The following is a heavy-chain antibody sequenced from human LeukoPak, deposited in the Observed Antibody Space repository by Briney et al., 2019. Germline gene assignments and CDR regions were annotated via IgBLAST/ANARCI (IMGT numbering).Heavy chain of an antibody. J-gene: IGHJ6*03. V-gene: IGHV3-30*02. Sequence: GGSLRLSCAASGFTFRNYGMHWVRQATGKGLEWVSFTWSDGNNRFYADSVKGRFTISRDNSKNMLYLQMGTLRSEDTALYYCAKDPGASVSGFHMDVWGKGTTVIVSS. CDR3: AKDPGASVSGFHMDV. CDR1: GFTFRNYG. D-gene: IGHD2-8*02. CDR2: TWSDGNNR.